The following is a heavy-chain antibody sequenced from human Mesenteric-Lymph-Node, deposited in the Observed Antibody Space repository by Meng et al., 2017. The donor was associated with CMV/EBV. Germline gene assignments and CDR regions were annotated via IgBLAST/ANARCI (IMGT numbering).Heavy chain of an antibody. V-gene: IGHV3-30*04. CDR2: MSYDGGNE. CDR1: GFTFSSYA. Sequence: GGSLRLSCAASGFTFSSYAMHWVRQAPGKGLEWVAVMSYDGGNEFYADSMKGRFTISRDNSKNTLYLQMNSLRIEDTAVYYCARGPAPIPVAAPDYWGQGTLVTVSS. D-gene: IGHD6-19*01. J-gene: IGHJ4*02. CDR3: ARGPAPIPVAAPDY.